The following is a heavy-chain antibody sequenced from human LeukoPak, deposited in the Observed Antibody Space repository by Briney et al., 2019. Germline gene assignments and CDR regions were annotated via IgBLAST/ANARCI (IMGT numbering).Heavy chain of an antibody. D-gene: IGHD4-11*01. CDR2: TRNKAKSYST. CDR3: SRDVSTVPGSSAFDM. V-gene: IGHV3-72*01. CDR1: GFTLSDHY. J-gene: IGHJ3*02. Sequence: GVSLRLSCAASGFTLSDHYIDWVRQAPGKGLEWVGRTRNKAKSYSTEYAASVKGRFIISRDDSKNSLYLQMNSLKTEDTAVYYCSRDVSTVPGSSAFDMWGQGTMVTVSS.